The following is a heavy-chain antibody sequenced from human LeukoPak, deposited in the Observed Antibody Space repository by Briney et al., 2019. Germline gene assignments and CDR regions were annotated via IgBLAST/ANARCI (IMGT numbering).Heavy chain of an antibody. CDR1: GYTFTGYY. CDR2: INPNSGGT. CDR3: ARAGYGSGTTFDY. V-gene: IGHV1-2*06. J-gene: IGHJ4*02. Sequence: ASVKVSCKASGYTFTGYYMHWVRQAPGQGLEWMGRINPNSGGTNYAQKFQGRVTMTRDTSISTAYMELSRLRSDDTAVYYCARAGYGSGTTFDYWGQGTLVTVSS. D-gene: IGHD3-10*01.